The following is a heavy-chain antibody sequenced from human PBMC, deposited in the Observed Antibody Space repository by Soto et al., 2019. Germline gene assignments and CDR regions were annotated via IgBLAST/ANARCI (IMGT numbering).Heavy chain of an antibody. Sequence: GGSLRLSCAASGFTFSSYAMHWVRQAPGKGLEWVAVISYDGSNKYYADSVKGRFTISRDNSKNTLYLQMNSLRAEDTAVYYCARSGSGSYSLYYYYYYMDVWGKGTTVTVSS. CDR3: ARSGSGSYSLYYYYYYMDV. V-gene: IGHV3-30-3*01. CDR2: ISYDGSNK. D-gene: IGHD3-10*01. J-gene: IGHJ6*03. CDR1: GFTFSSYA.